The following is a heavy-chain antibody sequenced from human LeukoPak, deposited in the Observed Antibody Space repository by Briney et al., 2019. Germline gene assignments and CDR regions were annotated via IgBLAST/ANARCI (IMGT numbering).Heavy chain of an antibody. Sequence: GGSLRLSCAASGFTVTTNYMTWVRQAPGKGLEWVSIIYSGGYTDYADSVKGRFTISRDNSKNTLDLQMNSLRAEDTAVYYCARRLEYSGSKGVFDYGGQGTLVTVS. CDR2: IYSGGYT. V-gene: IGHV3-66*01. CDR1: GFTVTTNY. CDR3: ARRLEYSGSKGVFDY. J-gene: IGHJ4*02. D-gene: IGHD1-26*01.